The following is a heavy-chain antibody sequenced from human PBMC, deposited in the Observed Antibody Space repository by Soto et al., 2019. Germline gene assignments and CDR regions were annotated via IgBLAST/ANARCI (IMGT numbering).Heavy chain of an antibody. Sequence: SETLSLTCTVSGGSISSSSYHWGWIRQPPGKGLEWIGNIYYSGSSYYNPSLKSRVTISVDTSKNQFSLKLSSVTAADTALYYCARYCSGGSCNSANWFDPWGQGTLVTVSS. CDR1: GGSISSSSYH. V-gene: IGHV4-39*01. CDR3: ARYCSGGSCNSANWFDP. D-gene: IGHD2-15*01. CDR2: IYYSGSS. J-gene: IGHJ5*02.